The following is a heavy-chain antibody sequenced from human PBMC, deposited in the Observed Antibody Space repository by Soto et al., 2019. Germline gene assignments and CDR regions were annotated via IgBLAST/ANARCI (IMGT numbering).Heavy chain of an antibody. D-gene: IGHD2-15*01. V-gene: IGHV4-30-4*01. J-gene: IGHJ4*02. CDR2: ISYSGST. CDR1: GGSISSGNYY. Sequence: QVQLQESGPGLVKPSQTLSLTCTVSGGSISSGNYYWSWISQPPGKGLEWLGFISYSGSTYYSTSLQSRVTISVDTSTSQFSLNLSFVTAADTAVYYCATMGTPATGLYFFDYWGPGSLVTVAS. CDR3: ATMGTPATGLYFFDY.